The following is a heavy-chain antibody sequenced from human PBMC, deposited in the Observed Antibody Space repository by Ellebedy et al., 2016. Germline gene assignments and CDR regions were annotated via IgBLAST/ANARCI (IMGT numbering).Heavy chain of an antibody. CDR3: ARLDCSSTSCYWYY. CDR2: IYTSGST. Sequence: SETLSLXXTVSGGSISSYYWSWIRQPAGKGLEWIGRIYTSGSTNYNPSLKSRVTMSVDTSKNQFSLKLSSVTAADTAVYYCARLDCSSTSCYWYYWGQGTLVTVSS. V-gene: IGHV4-4*07. J-gene: IGHJ4*02. D-gene: IGHD2-2*01. CDR1: GGSISSYY.